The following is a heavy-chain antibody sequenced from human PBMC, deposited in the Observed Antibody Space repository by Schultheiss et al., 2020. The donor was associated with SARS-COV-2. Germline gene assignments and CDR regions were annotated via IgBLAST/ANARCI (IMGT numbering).Heavy chain of an antibody. V-gene: IGHV3-48*01. CDR1: GFTFRRNS. D-gene: IGHD3-22*01. Sequence: GGSLRLSCAASGFTFRRNSMNWVRQAAGKGLEWVSYISSTSSTIYYADSVKGRFTISRDNAKNTLYLQMNSLRAEDTAVYYCARATHGDSSGYYRGGDYYYGMDVWGQGTTVTVSS. J-gene: IGHJ6*02. CDR3: ARATHGDSSGYYRGGDYYYGMDV. CDR2: ISSTSSTI.